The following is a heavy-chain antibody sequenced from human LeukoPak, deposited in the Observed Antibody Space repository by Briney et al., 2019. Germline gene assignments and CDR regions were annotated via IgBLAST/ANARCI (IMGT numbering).Heavy chain of an antibody. V-gene: IGHV3-23*01. CDR3: AKDLGWAFDF. CDR2: ISANGDTA. D-gene: IGHD7-27*01. J-gene: IGHJ4*02. Sequence: GGSLRLSCAVSGFTFNIYGMSWVRQAPGKGLQWVSGISANGDTAYYADSVKGRFTTSRDNSKNTLYLQMSSLRVEDTALYYCAKDLGWAFDFWGQGTLVSVSS. CDR1: GFTFNIYG.